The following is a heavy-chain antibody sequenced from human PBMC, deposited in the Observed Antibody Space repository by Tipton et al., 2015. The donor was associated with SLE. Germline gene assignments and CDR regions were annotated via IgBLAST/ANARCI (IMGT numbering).Heavy chain of an antibody. CDR2: ISWNSGSI. V-gene: IGHV3-9*01. D-gene: IGHD6-13*01. J-gene: IGHJ5*02. Sequence: SLRLSCAASGFTFDDYAMHWVRQAPGKGLEWVSGISWNSGSIGYADSVKGRFTISRDNAKNSLYLQMNSLRAEDTAVYYCAKDRAAAGNWFDPWGQGTLVTVSS. CDR3: AKDRAAAGNWFDP. CDR1: GFTFDDYA.